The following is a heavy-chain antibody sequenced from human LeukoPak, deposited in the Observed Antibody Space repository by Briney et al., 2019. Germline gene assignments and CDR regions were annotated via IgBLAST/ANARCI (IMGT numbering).Heavy chain of an antibody. CDR2: ISSSSSYI. CDR1: GFTFSSYS. V-gene: IGHV3-21*01. J-gene: IGHJ4*02. Sequence: GGSLRLSCAASGFTFSSYSMNWVCQAPGKGLEWVSSISSSSSYIYYADSVKGRFTISRDNAKNSLYLQMNSLRAEDTAVYYCARGPGIADFDYWGQGTLVTVSS. D-gene: IGHD6-13*01. CDR3: ARGPGIADFDY.